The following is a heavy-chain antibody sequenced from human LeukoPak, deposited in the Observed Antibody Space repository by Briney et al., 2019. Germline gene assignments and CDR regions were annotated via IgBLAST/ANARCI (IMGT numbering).Heavy chain of an antibody. V-gene: IGHV3-49*04. CDR2: IRSEAYGGTT. CDR3: TREGTGLWGEWFDP. J-gene: IGHJ5*02. Sequence: GGSLRLSCTASGFTFGDYAMSWVRQAPGKGLEWVGFIRSEAYGGTTEYAAPVKGRFTISRDDSKSIAYLQMNSLKTEDTAVYYCTREGTGLWGEWFDPWGQGTLVTVSS. D-gene: IGHD3/OR15-3a*01. CDR1: GFTFGDYA.